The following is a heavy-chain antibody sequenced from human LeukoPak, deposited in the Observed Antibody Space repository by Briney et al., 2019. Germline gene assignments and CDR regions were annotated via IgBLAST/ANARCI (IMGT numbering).Heavy chain of an antibody. CDR2: INGDGSAT. CDR1: GFTFSGHW. CDR3: ARDINWGQVDY. D-gene: IGHD7-27*01. J-gene: IGHJ4*02. Sequence: GGSLRLSCAASGFTFSGHWMYWLRQAPGKGLAWVSRINGDGSATNYADSMEGRFIISRDNAKNIVYLQMNSLREDDTAIYYCARDINWGQVDYWGQGTLVTVSS. V-gene: IGHV3-74*01.